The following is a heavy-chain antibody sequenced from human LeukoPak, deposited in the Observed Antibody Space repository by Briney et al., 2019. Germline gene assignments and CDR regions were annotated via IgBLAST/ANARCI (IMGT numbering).Heavy chain of an antibody. CDR2: IYTSGST. V-gene: IGHV4-61*02. CDR3: ARRAVAFDYYFDY. Sequence: SETLSLTCTVSGGSISSGSYYWSWIRQPAGKGLEWIGRIYTSGSTNYNPSLKSRVTISVDTSKNQFSLKLSPVTAADTAVYYCARRAVAFDYYFDYWGQGTLVTVSS. CDR1: GGSISSGSYY. D-gene: IGHD6-19*01. J-gene: IGHJ4*02.